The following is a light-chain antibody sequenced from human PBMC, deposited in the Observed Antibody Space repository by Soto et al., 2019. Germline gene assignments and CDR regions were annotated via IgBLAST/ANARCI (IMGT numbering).Light chain of an antibody. CDR3: QQYYSYPPT. CDR2: AAS. CDR1: QGISSY. J-gene: IGKJ2*01. V-gene: IGKV1-8*01. Sequence: AIRMTQSPSSFSASTGDRVTITCRASQGISSYLAWYQQKPGKAPKLLIYAASTLQSGVPSRFSGSGSGTDFTRPISCLQSEDFATNYCQQYYSYPPTFGQGTKLEIK.